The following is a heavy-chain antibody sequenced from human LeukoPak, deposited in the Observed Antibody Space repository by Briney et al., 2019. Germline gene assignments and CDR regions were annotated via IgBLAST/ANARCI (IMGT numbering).Heavy chain of an antibody. J-gene: IGHJ5*02. CDR3: ARSALRFLEWSNWFDP. CDR1: GFTFSSYS. CDR2: ISSSSSTI. D-gene: IGHD3-3*01. V-gene: IGHV3-48*04. Sequence: GGSLRLSCAASGFTFSSYSMNWVRQAPGKGLEWVSYISSSSSTIYYADSVKGRFTISRDDAKNSLCLQMNSLRAEDTAVYYCARSALRFLEWSNWFDPWGQGTLVTVSS.